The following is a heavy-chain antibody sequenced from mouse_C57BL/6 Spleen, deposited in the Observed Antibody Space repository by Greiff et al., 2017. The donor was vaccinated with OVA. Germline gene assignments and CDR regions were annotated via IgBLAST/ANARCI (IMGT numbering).Heavy chain of an antibody. J-gene: IGHJ2*01. Sequence: QVQLQQSGAELARPGASVKLSCKASGYTFTSSGISWVKQRTGQGLEWIGEIYPRSGNTYYNEKFKGKATLTADKTSSTAYMELRSLTSEDSAVYFCARYAGGTGGYYCDYWGQGTTLTVSS. CDR3: ARYAGGTGGYYCDY. CDR1: GYTFTSSG. V-gene: IGHV1-81*01. CDR2: IYPRSGNT. D-gene: IGHD1-1*02.